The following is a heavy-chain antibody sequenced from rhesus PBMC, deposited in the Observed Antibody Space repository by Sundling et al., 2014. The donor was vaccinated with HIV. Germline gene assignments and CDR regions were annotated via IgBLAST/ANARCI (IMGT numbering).Heavy chain of an antibody. CDR1: GFTFSDYY. J-gene: IGHJ4*01. D-gene: IGHD6-37*01. Sequence: EVRLVESGGDLVQPGGSLRLSCEASGFTFSDYYMSWVRQAPGKGPEWVGFIRHKSNDGTAEYAASVKGRFTISRDDSKNIASLQMNSLKIEDTAVYYCARHRGGWYYFDYWSQGVLVTVSS. CDR3: ARHRGGWYYFDY. CDR2: IRHKSNDGTA. V-gene: IGHV3-116*02.